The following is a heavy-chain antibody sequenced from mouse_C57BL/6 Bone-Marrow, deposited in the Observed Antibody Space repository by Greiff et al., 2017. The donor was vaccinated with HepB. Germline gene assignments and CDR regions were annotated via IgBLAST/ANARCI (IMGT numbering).Heavy chain of an antibody. CDR3: ARKGRDYYGSSYVGWYFDV. D-gene: IGHD1-1*01. CDR2: IWTGGGT. J-gene: IGHJ1*03. CDR1: GFSLTSYA. Sequence: VQVVESGPGLVAPSQSLSITCTVSGFSLTSYAISWVRQPPGKGLEWLGVIWTGGGTNYNSALKSRLSISKDNSTSQVFLKMNSLQTDDTARYYCARKGRDYYGSSYVGWYFDVWGTGTTVTVSS. V-gene: IGHV2-9-1*01.